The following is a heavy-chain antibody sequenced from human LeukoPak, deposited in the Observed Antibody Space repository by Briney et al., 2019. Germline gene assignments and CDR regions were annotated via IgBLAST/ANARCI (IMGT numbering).Heavy chain of an antibody. CDR1: GGTFSSYV. V-gene: IGHV1-69*13. J-gene: IGHJ3*02. CDR3: AVGVRSSGSYQIWGHAFDI. CDR2: IIPIFSTA. Sequence: SVKVSCKASGGTFSSYVINLVRQAPGQGLEWMGGIIPIFSTADYARKFQGRVTITADESTSTAYMELSSLRSEDTAVYYCAVGVRSSGSYQIWGHAFDIWGQGTMVTVSS. D-gene: IGHD3-10*01.